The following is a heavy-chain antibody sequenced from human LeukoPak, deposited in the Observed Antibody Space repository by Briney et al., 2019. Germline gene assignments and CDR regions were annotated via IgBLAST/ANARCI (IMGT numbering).Heavy chain of an antibody. V-gene: IGHV4-39*07. Sequence: SETLSLTCTVSGGSISSSSYYWGWIRQPPGKGLEWIGSIYYSGSTHYNPSLKSRVTISVDTSKNQFSLKLSSVTAADTAVYYCARVGGSYSGYYFDYWGQGTLVTVSS. CDR1: GGSISSSSYY. CDR3: ARVGGSYSGYYFDY. CDR2: IYYSGST. J-gene: IGHJ4*02. D-gene: IGHD1-26*01.